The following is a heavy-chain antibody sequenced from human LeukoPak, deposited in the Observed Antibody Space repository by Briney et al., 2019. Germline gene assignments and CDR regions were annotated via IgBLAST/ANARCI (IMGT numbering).Heavy chain of an antibody. CDR3: ARIPALSYYYYMDV. CDR1: GYSISSGYY. V-gene: IGHV4-38-2*01. D-gene: IGHD1-14*01. CDR2: IYHSGST. J-gene: IGHJ6*03. Sequence: PSETLSLTCAVSGYSISSGYYWGWIRQPPGKGLEWIGSIYHSGSTYYNPSLKSRVTISVDTSKNQFSLKLSSVTAADTAVYYCARIPALSYYYYMDVWGKGTTVTVSS.